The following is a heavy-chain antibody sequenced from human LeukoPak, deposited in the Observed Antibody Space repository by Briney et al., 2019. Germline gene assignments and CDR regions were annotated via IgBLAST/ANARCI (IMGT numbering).Heavy chain of an antibody. CDR1: GGSISSYY. CDR2: IYYSGST. CDR3: ARDRNWNYFGWFDP. J-gene: IGHJ5*02. V-gene: IGHV4-59*01. D-gene: IGHD1-7*01. Sequence: SETLSLTCTVSGGSISSYYWSWIRQPPGKGLEWIGYIYYSGSTNYNPSLKSRVTISVDTSKNQFSLKLSSVTAADTAVYYCARDRNWNYFGWFDPWGQGTLVTVSS.